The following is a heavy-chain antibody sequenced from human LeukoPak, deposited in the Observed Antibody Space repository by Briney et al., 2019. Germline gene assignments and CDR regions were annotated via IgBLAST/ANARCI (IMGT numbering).Heavy chain of an antibody. CDR3: ARVERFGATVDY. D-gene: IGHD1-26*01. CDR1: GYTFTGYY. J-gene: IGHJ4*02. CDR2: INPNSGGT. V-gene: IGHV1-2*02. Sequence: VSVKVSCKASGYTFTGYYMHWVRQAPGQGLEWMGWINPNSGGTNYAQKFQGRVTMTRDTSISTAYMELSRLRSDDTAVYYCARVERFGATVDYWGQGTLVTVSS.